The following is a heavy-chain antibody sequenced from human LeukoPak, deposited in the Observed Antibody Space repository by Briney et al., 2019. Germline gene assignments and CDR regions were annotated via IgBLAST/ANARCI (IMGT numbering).Heavy chain of an antibody. D-gene: IGHD4-17*01. CDR3: ARARVNYGDYLDSGVFDY. V-gene: IGHV4-34*01. CDR1: GGSFSGYY. J-gene: IGHJ4*02. Sequence: SETLSLTCAVYGGSFSGYYWSWIRQPPGKGLEWIGEINHSGSTNYNPSLKSRVTISVDTSKNQFSLKLSSVTAADTAVYYCARARVNYGDYLDSGVFDYWGQGTLVTVSS. CDR2: INHSGST.